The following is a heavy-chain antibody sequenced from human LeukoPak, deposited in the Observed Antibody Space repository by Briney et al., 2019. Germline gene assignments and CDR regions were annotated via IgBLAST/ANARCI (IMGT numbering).Heavy chain of an antibody. J-gene: IGHJ6*02. Sequence: GGSLRLSCAASGFTFSSYNVNWVRQAPGKRLGWVSSISLVSGHIYYAESVKGRFTISRDNAKNSLYLQMNSLRVEDTAVYYCAKAADSGSSNPYYYYYGMDVWGQGTTVTVSS. CDR2: ISLVSGHI. CDR1: GFTFSSYN. D-gene: IGHD3-10*01. V-gene: IGHV3-21*01. CDR3: AKAADSGSSNPYYYYYGMDV.